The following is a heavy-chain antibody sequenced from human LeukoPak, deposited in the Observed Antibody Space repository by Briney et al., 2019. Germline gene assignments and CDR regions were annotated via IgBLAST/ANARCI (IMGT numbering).Heavy chain of an antibody. Sequence: VASVKVSCKASGGTFSSYAISWVRQAPGQGLEWMGGIIPIFGTANYAQKFQGRVTMTRDTSTSTVYMELSSLRSEDTAVYYCATDTGTYYYGSGTRGWFDPWGQGTLVTVSS. V-gene: IGHV1-69*05. CDR2: IIPIFGTA. D-gene: IGHD3-10*01. CDR1: GGTFSSYA. CDR3: ATDTGTYYYGSGTRGWFDP. J-gene: IGHJ5*02.